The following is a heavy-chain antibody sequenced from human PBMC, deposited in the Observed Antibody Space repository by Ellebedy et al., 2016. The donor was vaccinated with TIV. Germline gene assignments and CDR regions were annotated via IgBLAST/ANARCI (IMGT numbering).Heavy chain of an antibody. V-gene: IGHV4-59*12. Sequence: SETLSLXCTVSGGSISSYYWNWIRLPPGKGLEWIGYIYYSGSPNYNPSLKSRVTISVDRSKNQFSLNLSSVTAADTAVYYCARGRGSSYDLPLQHWGQGTLVTASS. J-gene: IGHJ1*01. CDR3: ARGRGSSYDLPLQH. CDR1: GGSISSYY. D-gene: IGHD5-18*01. CDR2: IYYSGSP.